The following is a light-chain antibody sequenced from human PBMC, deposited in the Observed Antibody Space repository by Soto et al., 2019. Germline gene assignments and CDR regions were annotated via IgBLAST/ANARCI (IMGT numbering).Light chain of an antibody. V-gene: IGKV3-15*01. Sequence: EIVMTQSPATLSVSPGERATLSCRASQSVSSNLAWYQRKPGQAPRLLIYGASTRATGIPARFGGSGSGTEFTLTISSLQSEDFAVYYCQQYDYWPTFGQGTRLEIK. CDR2: GAS. CDR1: QSVSSN. CDR3: QQYDYWPT. J-gene: IGKJ5*01.